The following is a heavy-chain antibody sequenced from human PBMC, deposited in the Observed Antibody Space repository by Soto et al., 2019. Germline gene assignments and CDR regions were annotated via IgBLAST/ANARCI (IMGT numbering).Heavy chain of an antibody. D-gene: IGHD5-12*01. J-gene: IGHJ6*02. CDR3: ARHRGSPGSYFGMDV. CDR1: GYSFTSHW. Sequence: GESLKISCKGSGYSFTSHWINWVRQMPGKGLEWMGVIYPGDSDTRYSPSFQGQVTISADKSINTAYLQWRSLKASDTAVYYCARHRGSPGSYFGMDVWGQGTTVTVSS. V-gene: IGHV5-51*01. CDR2: IYPGDSDT.